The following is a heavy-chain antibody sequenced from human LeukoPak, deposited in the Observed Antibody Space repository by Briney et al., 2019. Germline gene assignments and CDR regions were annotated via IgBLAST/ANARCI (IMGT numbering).Heavy chain of an antibody. CDR2: IYTSGST. V-gene: IGHV4-61*02. CDR3: ARVAGDPLRGVQQP. J-gene: IGHJ4*02. D-gene: IGHD2-21*02. CDR1: GDSISSGSYY. Sequence: SETLSLTRSVSGDSISSGSYYWTWIRQPAGKGLEWIGRIYTSGSTNYNPSLKSRVSISMDTSKNQFSLKLSSVTAADTAVYYCARVAGDPLRGVQQPWGQGTLVTVSS.